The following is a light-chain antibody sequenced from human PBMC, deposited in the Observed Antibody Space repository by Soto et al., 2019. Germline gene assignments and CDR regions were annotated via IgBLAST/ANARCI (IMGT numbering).Light chain of an antibody. CDR3: VSYTSSSTYV. V-gene: IGLV2-14*03. Sequence: QSVLTQPASVSDSPGQSITISCTGTSSDVGGSNFVSCYQQHPGKPPNLIIYDVANRPSGVSNRFSCSKSGSTASLIISRLQTEDEADYYCVSYTSSSTYVFGTGTKVTVL. CDR2: DVA. CDR1: SSDVGGSNF. J-gene: IGLJ1*01.